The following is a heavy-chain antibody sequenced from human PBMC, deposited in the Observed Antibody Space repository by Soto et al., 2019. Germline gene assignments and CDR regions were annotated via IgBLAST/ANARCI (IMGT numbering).Heavy chain of an antibody. CDR3: GTSSSPYYYYGMDV. CDR1: GYTFTSYD. J-gene: IGHJ6*02. D-gene: IGHD6-13*01. V-gene: IGHV1-8*01. Sequence: ASVKVSCKASGYTFTSYDINWVRQATGQGLEWMGWMNPNSGNTGYAQKFQGRVTMTRNTSISTAYMELSSLRSEDTAVYYCGTSSSPYYYYGMDVWGQGTTVTVSS. CDR2: MNPNSGNT.